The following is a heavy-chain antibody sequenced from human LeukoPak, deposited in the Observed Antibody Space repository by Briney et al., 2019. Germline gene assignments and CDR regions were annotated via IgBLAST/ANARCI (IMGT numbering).Heavy chain of an antibody. CDR3: AGSLGYCTSNVCYLKY. V-gene: IGHV1-18*01. Sequence: ASVKVSCKTSGYSENFYGITWVRQVAGQELEWMGWISAQHGQTEYAPNSQDRVTMTTDTYTNTAYMELRSLRSDDTAVYYCAGSLGYCTSNVCYLKYWGQGTLVTVSS. J-gene: IGHJ4*02. CDR2: ISAQHGQT. CDR1: GYSENFYG. D-gene: IGHD2-8*01.